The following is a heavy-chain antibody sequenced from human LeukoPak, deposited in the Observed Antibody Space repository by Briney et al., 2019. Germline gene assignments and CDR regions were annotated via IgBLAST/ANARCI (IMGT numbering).Heavy chain of an antibody. CDR2: ISSSSSYI. D-gene: IGHD5-18*01. CDR3: AKGTGGYSYGTLDY. Sequence: PVGSQRLSCAASGFTFSSNNMNWVRQAPGKGLEWVSSISSSSSYIYYADSVKGRFTISRDNAKNSLYLQMNSLRAEDTAVYYCAKGTGGYSYGTLDYWGQGNLVPVSS. J-gene: IGHJ4*02. CDR1: GFTFSSNN. V-gene: IGHV3-21*01.